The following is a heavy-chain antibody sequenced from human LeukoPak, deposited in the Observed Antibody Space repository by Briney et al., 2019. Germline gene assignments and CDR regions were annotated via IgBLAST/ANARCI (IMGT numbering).Heavy chain of an antibody. D-gene: IGHD5-18*01. J-gene: IGHJ4*02. CDR1: GFTFSSCG. Sequence: PGGSLRLSCAASGFTFSSCGMSWVRQAPGKGLEWVSAISGSGGSTYYADSVKGRFTISRDNSKNTLYLQMNSLRAEDTAVYYCAQNGDVDTAMLYDYWGQGTLVTVSS. CDR3: AQNGDVDTAMLYDY. V-gene: IGHV3-23*01. CDR2: ISGSGGST.